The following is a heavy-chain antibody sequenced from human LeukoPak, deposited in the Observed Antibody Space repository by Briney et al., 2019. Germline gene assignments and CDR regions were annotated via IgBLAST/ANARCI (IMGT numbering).Heavy chain of an antibody. Sequence: PGGSLRLSCVASGLNFDDSAMHWVRQAPGKGLEWVSLISADGGSTFSADSVKGRFSISRDNSKNSLYLQMNSPRSEDTAMYYCAKGMYYYDSSGYSSPIDYWGQGTLVTVSS. J-gene: IGHJ4*02. D-gene: IGHD3-22*01. CDR1: GLNFDDSA. CDR3: AKGMYYYDSSGYSSPIDY. V-gene: IGHV3-43*02. CDR2: ISADGGST.